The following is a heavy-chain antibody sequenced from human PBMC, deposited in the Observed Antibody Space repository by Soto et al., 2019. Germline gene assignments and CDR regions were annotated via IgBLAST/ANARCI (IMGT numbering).Heavy chain of an antibody. CDR1: GFSVTNSY. V-gene: IGHV3-53*01. CDR3: ARDWSKFSYNYPYYYAMDA. D-gene: IGHD5-18*01. J-gene: IGHJ6*02. CDR2: LYSSGTT. Sequence: GSLRLSCTVSGFSVTNSYINWVRQAPGKGLEWVSILYSSGTTYYADSVRGRFTVSRDDSKNTLFLHMNSLRADDTAVYYCARDWSKFSYNYPYYYAMDAWGQGTTVTVYS.